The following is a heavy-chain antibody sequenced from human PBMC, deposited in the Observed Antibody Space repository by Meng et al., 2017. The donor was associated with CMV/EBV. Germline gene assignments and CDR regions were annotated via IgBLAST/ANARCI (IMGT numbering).Heavy chain of an antibody. CDR3: ARSIGEIVVVPAGLFY. V-gene: IGHV3-74*01. D-gene: IGHD2-2*01. Sequence: GESLKISCAASGFTFSSYWMHWVRQAPGKGLVWVSRINSDGSSTSYADSVKGRFTISRDNAKNTLYLQMNSLRAEDTAVYYCARSIGEIVVVPAGLFYWGQGTLVTVSS. CDR1: GFTFSSYW. CDR2: INSDGSST. J-gene: IGHJ4*02.